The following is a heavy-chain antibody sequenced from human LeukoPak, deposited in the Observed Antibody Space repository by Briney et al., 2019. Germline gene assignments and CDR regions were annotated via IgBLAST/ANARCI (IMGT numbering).Heavy chain of an antibody. CDR2: ISAYNGNT. CDR1: GYTFTSYG. D-gene: IGHD1-7*01. J-gene: IGHJ3*02. Sequence: ASVKVSCKSSGYTFTSYGIIWVRQAPGQGLEWMGCISAYNGNTNYAQKLQGRVTMTTDTSTRTAYMELRSLRSDDTAVYYCARDGITGTTRTNTDAFDIWGQGTMVTVSS. V-gene: IGHV1-18*01. CDR3: ARDGITGTTRTNTDAFDI.